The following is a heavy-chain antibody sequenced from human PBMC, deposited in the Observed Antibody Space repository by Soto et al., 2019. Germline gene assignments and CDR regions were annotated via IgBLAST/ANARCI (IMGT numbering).Heavy chain of an antibody. CDR2: ISAYTDDP. CDR3: ARVIPGAEAWFDP. V-gene: IGHV1-18*01. J-gene: IGHJ5*02. D-gene: IGHD2-2*01. Sequence: ASVKVSCKASGNTFTNFGVTWVRQAPGQGLEWMGWISAYTDDPNYAQKFQGRVTMTIDTSTSTAYLDLRSLTSDDTAVYYCARVIPGAEAWFDPWGQGTLVTVSS. CDR1: GNTFTNFG.